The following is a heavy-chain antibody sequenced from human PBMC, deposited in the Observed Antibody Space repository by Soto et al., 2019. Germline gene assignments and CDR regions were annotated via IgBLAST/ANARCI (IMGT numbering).Heavy chain of an antibody. J-gene: IGHJ4*02. D-gene: IGHD3-3*01. CDR2: ITSDGSTT. Sequence: GGSLRLSCVASGFSFSSYWMHWVRQAPGKGLVRVSRITSDGSTTTYADSVKGRFTISADKSNSTAYLQWSSLEASDTAVYYCARALRSNYYAFWGQGTLVTVSS. V-gene: IGHV3-74*01. CDR1: GFSFSSYW. CDR3: ARALRSNYYAF.